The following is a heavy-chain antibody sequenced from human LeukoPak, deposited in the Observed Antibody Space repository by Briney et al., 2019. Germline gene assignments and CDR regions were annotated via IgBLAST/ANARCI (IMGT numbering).Heavy chain of an antibody. J-gene: IGHJ4*02. Sequence: PSETLSLTCTVSGGSISSSSYSWGWIRQPPGKGLEWIGSIYYSGSTYYNPSLKSRVTISVDTSKNQFSLKLSSVTAADTAVYYCASIVVVPAATYFDYWGQGTLVTVSS. V-gene: IGHV4-39*01. CDR2: IYYSGST. CDR1: GGSISSSSYS. D-gene: IGHD2-2*01. CDR3: ASIVVVPAATYFDY.